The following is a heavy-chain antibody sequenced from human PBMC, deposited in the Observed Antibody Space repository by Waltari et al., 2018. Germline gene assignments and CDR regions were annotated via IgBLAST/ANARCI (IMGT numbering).Heavy chain of an antibody. CDR3: SNSLNV. Sequence: EVQIVESGGDLVQPGGSLRLSCVISGFTLSNYWMDWVRQAPGKGLEWVDNIRPDETEKDYVGSVKGRFTISRDNSKNSVYLQMNSLRAEDTAVYYCSNSLNVWGQGTTVTVSS. CDR1: GFTLSNYW. J-gene: IGHJ6*02. D-gene: IGHD4-4*01. V-gene: IGHV3-7*01. CDR2: IRPDETEK.